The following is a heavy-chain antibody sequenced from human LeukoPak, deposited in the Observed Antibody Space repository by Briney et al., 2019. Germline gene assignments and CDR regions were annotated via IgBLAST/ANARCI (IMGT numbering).Heavy chain of an antibody. D-gene: IGHD3-22*01. V-gene: IGHV3-30*04. J-gene: IGHJ4*02. CDR2: ISYDGSNK. CDR3: ARAPRYYYDSSGYYYLTHFDY. CDR1: GFTFSSYA. Sequence: GRSLRLSCAASGFTFSSYAMHWVRQAPGKGREGVAFISYDGSNKYYADSVKGRFTISRDNPKNTLYLQMNSLRAEDTAVYYCARAPRYYYDSSGYYYLTHFDYWGQGTLVTVSS.